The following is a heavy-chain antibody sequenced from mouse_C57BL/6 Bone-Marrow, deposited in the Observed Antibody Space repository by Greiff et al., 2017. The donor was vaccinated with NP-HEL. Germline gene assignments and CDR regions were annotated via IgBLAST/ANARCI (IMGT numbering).Heavy chain of an antibody. CDR2: ISYDGSN. Sequence: VQLKQSGPGLVKPSQSLSLTCSVTGYSITSGYYWNWIRQFPGNKLEWMGYISYDGSNNYNPSLKNRISITRDTSKNQFFLKLNSVTTEDTATYYCASSLDYYAMDYWGQGTSVTVSS. CDR3: ASSLDYYAMDY. CDR1: GYSITSGYY. V-gene: IGHV3-6*01. J-gene: IGHJ4*01.